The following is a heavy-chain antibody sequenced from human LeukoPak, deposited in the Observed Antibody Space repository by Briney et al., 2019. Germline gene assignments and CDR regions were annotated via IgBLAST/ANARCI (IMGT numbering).Heavy chain of an antibody. CDR1: GYTFTSYA. V-gene: IGHV1-3*01. CDR2: INAGNGNT. D-gene: IGHD6-19*01. CDR3: AYTSGSSGWPFDY. J-gene: IGHJ4*02. Sequence: GASVKVSCKASGYTFTSYAMHWVRRAPGQRLEWMGWINAGNGNTKYSQKFQGRVTITRDTSASTAYMELSSLRSEDTAVYYCAYTSGSSGWPFDYWGQGTLVTVSS.